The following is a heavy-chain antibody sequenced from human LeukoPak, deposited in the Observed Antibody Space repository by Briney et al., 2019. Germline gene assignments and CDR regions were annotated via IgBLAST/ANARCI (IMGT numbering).Heavy chain of an antibody. J-gene: IGHJ2*01. CDR2: IIPIFGTA. D-gene: IGHD6-13*01. Sequence: SVKVSCKASGGTFSSYAISWLRQAPGQGLEWMGGIIPIFGTANYAQKFQGRVTITTDESTSTAYMELSSLRSEDTAVYYCARSSSSDWYFDLWGRGTLVTVSS. CDR3: ARSSSSDWYFDL. V-gene: IGHV1-69*05. CDR1: GGTFSSYA.